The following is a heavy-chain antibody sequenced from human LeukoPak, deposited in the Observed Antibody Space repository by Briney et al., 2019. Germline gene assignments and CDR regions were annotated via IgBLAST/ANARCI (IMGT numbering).Heavy chain of an antibody. J-gene: IGHJ4*02. Sequence: PGGSLRLSCAASGFTFSSYWMHWVRQAPGKGLVWVSRINSDGSSTSYADSVKGRFTISGDNAKNTLYLQMNSLRAEDTAVYYCARVWDYDILTGLTTDFDYWGQGTLVTVSS. V-gene: IGHV3-74*01. D-gene: IGHD3-9*01. CDR3: ARVWDYDILTGLTTDFDY. CDR1: GFTFSSYW. CDR2: INSDGSST.